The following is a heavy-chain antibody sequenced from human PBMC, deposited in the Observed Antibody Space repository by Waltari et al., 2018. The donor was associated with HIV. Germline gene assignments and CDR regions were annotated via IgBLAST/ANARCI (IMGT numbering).Heavy chain of an antibody. V-gene: IGHV1-69*01. CDR2: IIPVFGTT. CDR1: GGTSNNYA. D-gene: IGHD2-15*01. CDR3: ARMATVVDWYFDL. Sequence: QVQLVQSGAEVKKPGSSVKFSCKASGGTSNNYAITWVRQAPGQGFEWMGGIIPVFGTTNYAQKFQGRLTIIADESTSTGYMELSSLRSEDTAVYYCARMATVVDWYFDLWGRGTLVTVSS. J-gene: IGHJ2*01.